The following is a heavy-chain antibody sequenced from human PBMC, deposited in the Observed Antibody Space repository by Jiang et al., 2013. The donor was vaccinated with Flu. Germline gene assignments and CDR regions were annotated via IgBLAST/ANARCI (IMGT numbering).Heavy chain of an antibody. CDR1: GDSVTNYY. CDR2: IYYRGTT. Sequence: PGLVKPSETLSLTCTVSGDSVTNYYWSWIRQPPGQGLEWIGYIYYRGTTYYNPSLKSRVTISLDTSKNQFSLNLSSVTAADTAVYYCARVGTGIDYYYGMGVWGQGTTVTVSS. J-gene: IGHJ6*02. CDR3: ARVGTGIDYYYGMGV. V-gene: IGHV4-59*02. D-gene: IGHD1-1*01.